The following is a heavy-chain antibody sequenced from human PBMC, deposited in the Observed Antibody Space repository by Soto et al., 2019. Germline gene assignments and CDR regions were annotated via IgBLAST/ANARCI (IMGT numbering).Heavy chain of an antibody. CDR3: AREGSSSSKYFQH. V-gene: IGHV1-2*02. D-gene: IGHD6-6*01. J-gene: IGHJ1*01. CDR2: INPNSGAT. CDR1: GYSFTDYN. Sequence: QVQLVQSGAEVKKPGASVKVSCKASGYSFTDYNMHWVRQAPGQGLEWVGWINPNSGATNYAQKFQGRVTMTRDTSITTAYMELTRLRSDDTAVYYCAREGSSSSKYFQHWGQGTLVTVSS.